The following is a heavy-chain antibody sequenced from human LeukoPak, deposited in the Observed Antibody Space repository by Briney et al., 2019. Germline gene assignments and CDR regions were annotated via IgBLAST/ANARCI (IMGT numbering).Heavy chain of an antibody. J-gene: IGHJ6*02. D-gene: IGHD6-19*01. CDR1: GLTVSSNY. Sequence: GGSLRPSCGASGLTVSSNYMRWVRQAPGKGLEWVSVIYSSGSTYYADSVKGRFTISRGNSKNTLYLQMNSLRAEDTAVYYCARGKEEAVAGYYYYYGMDVWGQGTTVTVSS. CDR3: ARGKEEAVAGYYYYYGMDV. V-gene: IGHV3-53*01. CDR2: IYSSGST.